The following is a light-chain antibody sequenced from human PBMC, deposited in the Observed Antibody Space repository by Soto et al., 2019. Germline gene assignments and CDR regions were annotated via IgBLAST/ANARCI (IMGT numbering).Light chain of an antibody. J-gene: IGKJ4*01. CDR1: QSVSSSY. V-gene: IGKV3-20*01. CDR3: QQYGSSPLT. CDR2: GAS. Sequence: EIVLTQSPGTLSLSPGERATLSCRASQSVSSSYLAWYQQKPGQAPRLLIYGASSSATGIPDRFSGSGSGTAFTLTISSMEPEDFAVYFWQQYGSSPLTFGGGTKVEIK.